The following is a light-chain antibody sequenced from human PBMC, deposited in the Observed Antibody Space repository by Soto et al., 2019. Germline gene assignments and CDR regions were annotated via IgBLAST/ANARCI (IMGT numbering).Light chain of an antibody. CDR1: QSISSR. J-gene: IGKJ4*01. CDR2: GAS. Sequence: DIQMTQSPSTLSASEGDRVTITCRASQSISSRLAWYQQKPGKAPKFLIHGASSLESGVPSRFSGGGAGTEFTLTISSMQPDDVATYYCQQCNSYPLTFGGGTKVEIK. V-gene: IGKV1-5*01. CDR3: QQCNSYPLT.